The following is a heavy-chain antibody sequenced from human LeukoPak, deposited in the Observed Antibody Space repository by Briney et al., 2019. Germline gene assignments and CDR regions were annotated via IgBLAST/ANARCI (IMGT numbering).Heavy chain of an antibody. V-gene: IGHV3-7*01. CDR1: GFTFSSYG. Sequence: GGSLRLSCAASGFTFSSYGMHWVRQAPGKGLEWVANIKQDGSEKYYVDSVKGRFTISRDNAKNSLYLQMNSLRAEDTAVYYCARDGWDLHWGQGTLVTVSS. CDR2: IKQDGSEK. CDR3: ARDGWDLH. J-gene: IGHJ4*02. D-gene: IGHD1-26*01.